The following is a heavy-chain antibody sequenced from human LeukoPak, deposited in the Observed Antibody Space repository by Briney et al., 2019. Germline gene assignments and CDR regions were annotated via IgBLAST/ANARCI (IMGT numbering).Heavy chain of an antibody. CDR2: IYTSAST. CDR3: ARGRYCTATTCSGGDAFDI. Sequence: SETLSLTCTVSGGSISSYYWSWIRQPAGKGLEWIGRIYTSASTNYNPSLKSRVTLSVDASKNQFSLKLTSVTAADTAVCYCARGRYCTATTCSGGDAFDIWGQGTVVTVSS. J-gene: IGHJ3*02. CDR1: GGSISSYY. D-gene: IGHD2-8*02. V-gene: IGHV4-4*07.